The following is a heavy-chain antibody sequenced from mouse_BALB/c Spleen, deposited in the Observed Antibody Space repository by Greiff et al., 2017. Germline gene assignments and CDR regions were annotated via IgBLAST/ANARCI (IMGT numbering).Heavy chain of an antibody. Sequence: VQLQQSGAELVKPGASVKLSCTASGFNIKDTYMHWVKQRPEQGLEWIGRIDPANGNTKYDPKFQGKATITADTSSNTAYMQLSSLTSEDTAVYDCDRCYSSIYYYAMDYWGQGTSVTVSS. CDR1: GFNIKDTY. CDR3: DRCYSSIYYYAMDY. J-gene: IGHJ4*01. D-gene: IGHD1-1*01. V-gene: IGHV14-3*02. CDR2: IDPANGNT.